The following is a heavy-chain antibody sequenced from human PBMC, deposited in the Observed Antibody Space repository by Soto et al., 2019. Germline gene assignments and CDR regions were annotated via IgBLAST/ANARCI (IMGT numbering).Heavy chain of an antibody. CDR1: GGTFSSYA. Sequence: SVKVSCKASGGTFSSYAISWVRQAPGQGLEWMGGIIPIFGTANYAQRFQGRVTITADESTSTAYMELSSLRSEDTAVYYCARGIAVAGPADYWGQGTLVTVSS. CDR3: ARGIAVAGPADY. CDR2: IIPIFGTA. D-gene: IGHD6-19*01. V-gene: IGHV1-69*13. J-gene: IGHJ4*02.